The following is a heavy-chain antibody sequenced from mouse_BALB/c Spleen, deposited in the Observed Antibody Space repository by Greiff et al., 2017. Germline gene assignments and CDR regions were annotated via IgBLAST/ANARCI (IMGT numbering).Heavy chain of an antibody. CDR1: GFTFSSFG. D-gene: IGHD4-1*01. J-gene: IGHJ2*01. CDR2: ISSGSSTI. V-gene: IGHV5-17*02. CDR3: ARSGETGTDFDY. Sequence: EVQLVESGGGLVQPGGSRKLSCAASGFTFSSFGMHWVRQAPEKGLEWVAYISSGSSTIYYADTVKGRFTISRDNPKNTLFLQMTSLRSEYTAMYYCARSGETGTDFDYWGQGTTLTVSS.